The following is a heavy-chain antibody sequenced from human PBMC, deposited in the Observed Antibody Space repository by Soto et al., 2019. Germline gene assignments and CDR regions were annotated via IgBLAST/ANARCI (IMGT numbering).Heavy chain of an antibody. J-gene: IGHJ4*02. Sequence: EVQLLESGGDLVQPGGSLRLSCAASGFNVGAFAVNWVRQAPGKGLEWVSGISVSDAFIYYADSVRGRFSISRDASEKILYLQMNSLRVDEPALYYCTRETVAGITGLDYWGPGTLVTVSS. CDR1: GFNVGAFA. CDR2: ISVSDAFI. V-gene: IGHV3-23*01. CDR3: TRETVAGITGLDY. D-gene: IGHD1-20*01.